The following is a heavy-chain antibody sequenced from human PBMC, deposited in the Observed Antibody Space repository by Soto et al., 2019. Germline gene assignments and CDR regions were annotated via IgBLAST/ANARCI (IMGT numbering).Heavy chain of an antibody. CDR1: GGTFSSYA. D-gene: IGHD2-2*01. J-gene: IGHJ5*02. Sequence: SVKVSCKASGGTFSSYAISWVRQAPGQGLEWMGGIIPIFGTANYAQKFQGRVTITADESTSTAYMELSSLRSEDTAVYYCAREPLCSSTSGARPNGFDPWGQGTLVTVSS. CDR3: AREPLCSSTSGARPNGFDP. V-gene: IGHV1-69*13. CDR2: IIPIFGTA.